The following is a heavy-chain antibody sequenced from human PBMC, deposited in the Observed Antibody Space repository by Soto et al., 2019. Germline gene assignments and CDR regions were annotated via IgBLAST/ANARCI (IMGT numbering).Heavy chain of an antibody. CDR2: IYYSGST. J-gene: IGHJ6*02. V-gene: IGHV4-39*07. D-gene: IGHD5-18*01. Sequence: SETLSLTCTVSGGSISSSSYYWGWIRQPPGKGLEWIGSIYYSGSTYYNPSLKSRVTISVDTSKNQFSLKLSSVTAADTAVYYCARVDSYAYYYGMDVWGQGTTVTVSS. CDR3: ARVDSYAYYYGMDV. CDR1: GGSISSSSYY.